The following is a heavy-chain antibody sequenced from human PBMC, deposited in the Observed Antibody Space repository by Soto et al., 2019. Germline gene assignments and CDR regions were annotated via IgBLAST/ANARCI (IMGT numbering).Heavy chain of an antibody. D-gene: IGHD3-10*01. Sequence: XVKVSGRVSGYTLTELSMHWVRQAPGKGLEWMGGFGPEDGETIYAQKFQGRVTMTEDTSTDTAYMELSSMRSEDTAVYYCATGFFVRAPTDYWGQGTLVTVSS. V-gene: IGHV1-24*01. CDR1: GYTLTELS. CDR3: ATGFFVRAPTDY. CDR2: FGPEDGET. J-gene: IGHJ4*02.